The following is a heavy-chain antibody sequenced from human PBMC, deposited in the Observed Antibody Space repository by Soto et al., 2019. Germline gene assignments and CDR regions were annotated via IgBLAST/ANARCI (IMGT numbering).Heavy chain of an antibody. CDR2: IYYSGST. V-gene: IGHV4-59*01. D-gene: IGHD3-22*01. CDR1: GGSISGYY. J-gene: IGHJ5*02. Sequence: SETLSLTCTVSGGSISGYYWSWIRQPPGKGLEWIGYIYYSGSTNYNPSLKSRVTISVDTSKNQFSLKLSSVTAADTAVYYCAREAHNYYDIYWFDPWGQGILVTVS. CDR3: AREAHNYYDIYWFDP.